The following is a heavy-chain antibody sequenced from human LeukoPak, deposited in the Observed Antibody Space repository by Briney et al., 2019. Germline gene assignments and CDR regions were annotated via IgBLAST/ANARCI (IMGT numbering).Heavy chain of an antibody. J-gene: IGHJ4*02. CDR2: ISSSGRTI. Sequence: GGSLRLSCAASGFTFSDYYMSWIRRAPGKGLEWVSHISSSGRTIYYADSMKGRFTISRDNATNSLYPQQKSLRADDTAVYYCARAVWLGEGFFDYWGQGTLVTVSS. D-gene: IGHD3-10*01. CDR1: GFTFSDYY. CDR3: ARAVWLGEGFFDY. V-gene: IGHV3-11*04.